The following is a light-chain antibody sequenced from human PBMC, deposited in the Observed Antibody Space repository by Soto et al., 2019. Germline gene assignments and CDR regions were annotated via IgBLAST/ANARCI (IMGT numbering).Light chain of an antibody. V-gene: IGLV2-23*01. CDR3: CSYLGSSTV. CDR1: SGDVGNYNL. CDR2: EDD. J-gene: IGLJ7*01. Sequence: QSVLTQPASVSGSHGQSITISCTGVSGDVGNYNLVSWYQQHPAKAPKLIIYEDDKRPSGVSNRFSGSKSGDTASLTISGLQSEDEAAYYCCSYLGSSTVFGGGTQLTVL.